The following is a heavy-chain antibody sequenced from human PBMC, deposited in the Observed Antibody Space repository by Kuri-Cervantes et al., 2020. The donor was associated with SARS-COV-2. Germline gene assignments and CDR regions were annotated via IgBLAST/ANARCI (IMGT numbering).Heavy chain of an antibody. Sequence: SETLSLTCAVYGGSFSAYYWSWIRQPPGKGLEWIGYIYYSGSTNYNPSLKSRVTISVDTSKNQFSLKLSSVTAADTAVYYCARRSLYGMDVWGQGTTVTVSS. CDR3: ARRSLYGMDV. D-gene: IGHD3-10*01. CDR2: IYYSGST. J-gene: IGHJ6*02. CDR1: GGSFSAYY. V-gene: IGHV4-59*12.